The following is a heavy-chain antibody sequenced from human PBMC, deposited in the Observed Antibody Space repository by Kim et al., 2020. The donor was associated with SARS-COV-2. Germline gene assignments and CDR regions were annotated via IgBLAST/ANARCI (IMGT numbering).Heavy chain of an antibody. J-gene: IGHJ5*02. CDR2: IYYSGST. V-gene: IGHV4-59*08. CDR3: ARHVKLWFGEFDP. CDR1: GGSISSYY. D-gene: IGHD3-10*01. Sequence: SETLSLTCTVSGGSISSYYWSWIRQPPGKGLEWIGYIYYSGSTNYNPSLKSRVTISVDTSKNQFSLKLSSVTAADTAVYYCARHVKLWFGEFDPWGQGTLVTVSS.